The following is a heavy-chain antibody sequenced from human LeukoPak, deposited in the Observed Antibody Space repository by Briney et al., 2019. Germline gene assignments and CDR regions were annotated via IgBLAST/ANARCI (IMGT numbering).Heavy chain of an antibody. V-gene: IGHV5-51*01. Sequence: GESPKISCKGSGYSFPSYWIGWVRQMPGKGLEWMGILFPGDSDTRYSPSFQGPVSISADKSISTAYLQWSSLKASDTAMYYCARLSPQPRDSSSRPKKPYYYYYAMDVWGQGTTVTVSS. CDR3: ARLSPQPRDSSSRPKKPYYYYYAMDV. CDR1: GYSFPSYW. D-gene: IGHD6-13*01. J-gene: IGHJ6*02. CDR2: LFPGDSDT.